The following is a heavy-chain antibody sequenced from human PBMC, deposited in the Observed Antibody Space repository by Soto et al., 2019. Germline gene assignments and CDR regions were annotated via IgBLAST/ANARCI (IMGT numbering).Heavy chain of an antibody. CDR3: AKDRMDHNSVWDPFDV. CDR1: VFTFIIYA. CDR2: IGGGDDDT. D-gene: IGHD1-20*01. J-gene: IGHJ3*01. V-gene: IGHV3-23*01. Sequence: GWSLRLSCASSVFTFIIYAMSWVRQAPGKGLEWVSSIGGGDDDTYYADSVRGRFTISRDNSKNTLFLQMNSLRAEDTAVYYCAKDRMDHNSVWDPFDVWGPGTVVTVS.